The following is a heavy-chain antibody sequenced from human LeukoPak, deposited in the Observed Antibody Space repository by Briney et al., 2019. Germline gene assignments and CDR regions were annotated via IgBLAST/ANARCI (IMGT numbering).Heavy chain of an antibody. CDR3: ARVADQCYYYMDV. D-gene: IGHD6-13*01. V-gene: IGHV3-7*01. CDR1: GFTFSSYW. CDR2: IKQDGSEK. Sequence: PGGSLRLACAASGFTFSSYWMSWVRQAPGKGLEWVANIKQDGSEKYYVDSVKGRFTISRDNAKNSLYLQMNSLRAEDTAVYYCARVADQCYYYMDVWGKGTTVTISS. J-gene: IGHJ6*03.